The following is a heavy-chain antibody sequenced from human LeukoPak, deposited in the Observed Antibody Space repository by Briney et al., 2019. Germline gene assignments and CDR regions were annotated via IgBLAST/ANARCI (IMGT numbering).Heavy chain of an antibody. J-gene: IGHJ2*01. CDR1: GFTFSSYA. CDR3: ATVTSLRASRYLVL. D-gene: IGHD4-23*01. CDR2: IVGRGGST. V-gene: IGHV3-23*01. Sequence: GGSLRLSCAASGFTFSSYAMSWVRQAPGKGLEWVSAIVGRGGSTYYADSVKGRFTISRDNSKKTLYVQMSSLRAEDTAVYYCATVTSLRASRYLVLWGRGTLVTVSS.